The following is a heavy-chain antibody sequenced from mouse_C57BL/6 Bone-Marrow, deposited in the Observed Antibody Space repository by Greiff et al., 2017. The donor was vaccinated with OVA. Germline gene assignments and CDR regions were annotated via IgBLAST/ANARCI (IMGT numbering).Heavy chain of an antibody. CDR1: GFNIKNTY. D-gene: IGHD1-1*01. CDR3: ASYYYGSSSFDY. V-gene: IGHV14-3*01. J-gene: IGHJ2*01. Sequence: EVKLVESVAELVRPGASVKLSCTASGFNIKNTYMHWVKQRPEPGLEWIGRIDPANGNTKYAPKFQGKATITADTSSNTAYLQLSSLTSEDTAIYYCASYYYGSSSFDYWGQGTTLTVSS. CDR2: IDPANGNT.